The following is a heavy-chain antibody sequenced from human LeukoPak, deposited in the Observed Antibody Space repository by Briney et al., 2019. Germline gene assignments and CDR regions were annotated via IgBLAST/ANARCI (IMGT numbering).Heavy chain of an antibody. V-gene: IGHV1-2*02. J-gene: IGHJ4*02. Sequence: GASVKVSCTASGHTFTGYYMHWVRQAPGQGLEWMGWINPNSGGTNYAQKFQGRVTMTRDTSISTAYMELSRLRSLDTAVYYCARAVPTGTLDYWGQGTPVTVSS. CDR1: GHTFTGYY. D-gene: IGHD1-1*01. CDR3: ARAVPTGTLDY. CDR2: INPNSGGT.